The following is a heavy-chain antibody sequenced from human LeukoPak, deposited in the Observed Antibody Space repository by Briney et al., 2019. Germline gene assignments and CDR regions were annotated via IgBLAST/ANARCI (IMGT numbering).Heavy chain of an antibody. CDR2: INPNTGST. Sequence: ASVKVSCKASGGTFSSYAISWVRQAPGQGLEWMGWINPNTGSTKSAQKFQDRVTMTLDTSITTVYMELSRLRSDDTAVYYCAREAGLAYYFDSWGQGSLVTVSS. D-gene: IGHD3/OR15-3a*01. J-gene: IGHJ4*02. CDR3: AREAGLAYYFDS. CDR1: GGTFSSYA. V-gene: IGHV1-2*02.